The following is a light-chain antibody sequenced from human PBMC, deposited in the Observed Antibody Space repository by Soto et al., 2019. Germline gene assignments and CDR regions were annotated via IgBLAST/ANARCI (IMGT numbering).Light chain of an antibody. CDR2: LGS. CDR1: QSLLHSNGYIY. V-gene: IGKV2-28*01. Sequence: DIVLTPSPLSLPVTPGEPASISCRSSQSLLHSNGYIYLEWYLQKPGQYPHLLIYLGSSRASGVPDRCSGRGSGTDFTLKISRVEAEDVGVYYCMEALHTPPTWTCGQGPKEELQ. CDR3: MEALHTPPTWT. J-gene: IGKJ1*01.